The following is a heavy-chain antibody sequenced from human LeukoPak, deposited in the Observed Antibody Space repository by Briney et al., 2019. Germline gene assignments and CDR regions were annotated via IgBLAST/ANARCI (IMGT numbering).Heavy chain of an antibody. CDR2: INPYSGAL. V-gene: IGHV1-2*02. D-gene: IGHD1-1*01. CDR1: GYTFSDFY. J-gene: IGHJ5*02. Sequence: ASVKVSCQTSGYTFSDFYLNWVRQAPGQGLEWMGWINPYSGALISAQSLQGRLTMTWDMSTGTAYMELTRLTSDDTAVYYCATATVTHTRDPWGQGTLVTVSS. CDR3: ATATVTHTRDP.